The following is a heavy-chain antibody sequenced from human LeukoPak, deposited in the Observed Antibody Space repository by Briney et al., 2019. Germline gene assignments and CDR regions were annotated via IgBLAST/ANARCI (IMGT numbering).Heavy chain of an antibody. D-gene: IGHD3-3*01. CDR3: AKDGYGFWRGITGY. CDR1: GFTFSSYG. Sequence: PGGSLRLSCAASGFTFSSYGMHWVREAPGKGRVWVAFIRYDGSNKYYADSVKGRFTISRDNSKNTLYLQMNSLRAEDTAVYYCAKDGYGFWRGITGYWGQGTLVTVSS. J-gene: IGHJ4*02. CDR2: IRYDGSNK. V-gene: IGHV3-30*02.